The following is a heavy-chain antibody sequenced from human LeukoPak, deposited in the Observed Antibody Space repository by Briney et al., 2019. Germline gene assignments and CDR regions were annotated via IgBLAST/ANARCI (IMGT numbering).Heavy chain of an antibody. D-gene: IGHD1-26*01. CDR1: GFTVSSNY. J-gene: IGHJ4*02. CDR3: TRGDYYTGGFDY. Sequence: PGGSLRLSCAASGFTVSSNYMSWVRQAPGKGLEWVSVIYSGGSTYYADSVKGRFTISRDNAKSTLYLQMYSLRAEDTAVYYCTRGDYYTGGFDYWGQGALVTVSS. V-gene: IGHV3-53*01. CDR2: IYSGGST.